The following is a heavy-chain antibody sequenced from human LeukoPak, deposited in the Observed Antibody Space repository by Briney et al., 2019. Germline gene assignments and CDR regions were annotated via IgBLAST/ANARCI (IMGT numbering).Heavy chain of an antibody. CDR1: GFTFSDAW. CDR3: ASLFGSGWRYSSYMDV. Sequence: PGGSLRLSCAASGFTFSDAWMSWVRQAPGKGLEWVGRIKSTTAGGAIHYAAPVRGRFTISRDDSKNTLYLQMSSLKTEDTAVYYCASLFGSGWRYSSYMDVWGRGTTVTVSS. D-gene: IGHD6-19*01. J-gene: IGHJ6*04. V-gene: IGHV3-15*01. CDR2: IKSTTAGGAI.